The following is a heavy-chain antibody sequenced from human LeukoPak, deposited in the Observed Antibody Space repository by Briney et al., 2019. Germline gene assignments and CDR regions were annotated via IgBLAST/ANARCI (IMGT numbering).Heavy chain of an antibody. V-gene: IGHV1-18*01. D-gene: IGHD3-22*01. CDR2: ISAYNGNT. J-gene: IGHJ6*02. CDR1: GYTFTSYG. CDR3: AREFPDSSGYSYYGMDV. Sequence: ASVKVSCKASGYTFTSYGIGWVRQAPGQGLEWMGWISAYNGNTNYAQKLQGRVTMTTDTSTSTAYMELRSLRSDDTAVYYCAREFPDSSGYSYYGMDVWGQGTTVTVSS.